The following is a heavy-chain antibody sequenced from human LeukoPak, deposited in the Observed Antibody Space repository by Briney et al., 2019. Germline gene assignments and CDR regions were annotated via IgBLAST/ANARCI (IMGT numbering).Heavy chain of an antibody. Sequence: GGSLRLSCAASGFTFGSYAMSWVRQAPGKGLVWVSRIKSDGSRITYADSVRGRFTISRDNAKNTLYLQMNSLKAEDTAIYYCAKGFSGSYSIFDCWGQGTLVTVSS. CDR3: AKGFSGSYSIFDC. D-gene: IGHD1-26*01. CDR2: IKSDGSRI. CDR1: GFTFGSYA. V-gene: IGHV3-23*01. J-gene: IGHJ4*02.